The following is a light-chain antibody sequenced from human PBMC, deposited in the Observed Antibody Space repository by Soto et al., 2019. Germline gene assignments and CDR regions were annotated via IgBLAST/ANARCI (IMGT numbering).Light chain of an antibody. CDR1: NIGNKR. CDR2: YDS. J-gene: IGLJ1*01. CDR3: PVWDIMTDNYV. V-gene: IGLV3-21*04. Sequence: SYELTQSPSVSVAPEKTATITCGGNNIGNKRVHWYRQKPGQAPVLLIAYDSDRPSRIPERFSGSNSGNTATLTISRVEAGDEGDYYCPVWDIMTDNYVFGSGTQLTVL.